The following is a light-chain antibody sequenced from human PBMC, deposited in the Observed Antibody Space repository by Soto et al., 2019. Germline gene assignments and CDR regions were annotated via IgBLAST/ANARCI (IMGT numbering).Light chain of an antibody. V-gene: IGLV1-44*01. CDR3: AAWDDSLNGYL. Sequence: QSVLTQPPSASGTPGQRVTISCSGGSSNIGGNPVNWYQQLPGAAPTLLIYTNNKRPSGVPDRISGSKSGTSASLAISGLQSGDEADYYCAAWDDSLNGYLLGTGTKLTVL. CDR2: TNN. J-gene: IGLJ1*01. CDR1: SSNIGGNP.